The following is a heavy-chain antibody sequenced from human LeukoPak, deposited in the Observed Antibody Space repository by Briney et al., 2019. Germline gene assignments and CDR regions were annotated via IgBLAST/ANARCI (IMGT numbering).Heavy chain of an antibody. CDR2: IKSDGST. CDR1: GFTFSTYW. D-gene: IGHD3-3*01. J-gene: IGHJ1*01. Sequence: GGSLRLSCAASGFTFSTYWMHWVRQAPGKRLVWVSRIKSDGSTNYADSVKGRFTISRDNAKNTLSLQVNSLRPEDTGVYYCARAPSEIGGYYPEYFRHWGQGTLVTVSS. V-gene: IGHV3-74*01. CDR3: ARAPSEIGGYYPEYFRH.